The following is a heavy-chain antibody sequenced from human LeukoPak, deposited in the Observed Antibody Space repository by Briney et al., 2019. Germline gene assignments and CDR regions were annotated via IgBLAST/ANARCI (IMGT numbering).Heavy chain of an antibody. V-gene: IGHV4-4*07. CDR2: VYTTGST. CDR1: GGSVSSYY. D-gene: IGHD3-16*01. J-gene: IGHJ4*02. Sequence: PSETLSLTCTFSGGSVSSYYWSWIRQPAGKGLEWIGRVYTTGSTNYNPSLKSRVTMLVDTSKNQFSLKLSSVTAADTAVYYCARAFGYSFDYWGQGTLVTVSS. CDR3: ARAFGYSFDY.